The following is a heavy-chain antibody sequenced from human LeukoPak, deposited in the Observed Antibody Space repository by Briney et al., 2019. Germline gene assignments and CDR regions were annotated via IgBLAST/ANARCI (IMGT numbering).Heavy chain of an antibody. CDR1: GFTFSSSS. Sequence: GGSLRLSCAAYGFTFSSSSMHWVRQAPGKGLEWVSSISTSSSYIYYADSVKGRFTISRDNAKNSLFLQMNSLRAEDTAVYYCARGRQNSGSYSDAFDIWGQGTMVTVSS. CDR2: ISTSSSYI. CDR3: ARGRQNSGSYSDAFDI. J-gene: IGHJ3*02. D-gene: IGHD1-26*01. V-gene: IGHV3-21*01.